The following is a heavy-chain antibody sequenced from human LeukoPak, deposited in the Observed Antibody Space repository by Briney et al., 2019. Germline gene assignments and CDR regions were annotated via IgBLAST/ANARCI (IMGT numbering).Heavy chain of an antibody. CDR1: GGTFSSYA. J-gene: IGHJ3*02. CDR2: IIPIFGTA. D-gene: IGHD3-10*01. CDR3: ARDSRSYYGSGRSFDI. V-gene: IGHV1-69*13. Sequence: ASVKVSCKASGGTFSSYAISWVRQAPGQGLEWMGGIIPIFGTANYAQKFQGRVTITADESTSTAYMELSSLRSEDTAVYYCARDSRSYYGSGRSFDIWGQGTMVTVSS.